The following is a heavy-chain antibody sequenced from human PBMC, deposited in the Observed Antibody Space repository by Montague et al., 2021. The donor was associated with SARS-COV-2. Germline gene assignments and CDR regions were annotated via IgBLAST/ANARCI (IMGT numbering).Heavy chain of an antibody. J-gene: IGHJ4*02. CDR1: GGSINSFY. Sequence: ETLSLTCTVSGGSINSFYWSWVRQSPGKRMEWIGYIHHSGSTKYNPSLQSRVTMSLDTSRNQLSLKLSSLTAADTAIYYCATQAGGFTSGSFDYWGQGTLVTVSS. CDR3: ATQAGGFTSGSFDY. D-gene: IGHD6-13*01. CDR2: IHHSGST. V-gene: IGHV4-59*08.